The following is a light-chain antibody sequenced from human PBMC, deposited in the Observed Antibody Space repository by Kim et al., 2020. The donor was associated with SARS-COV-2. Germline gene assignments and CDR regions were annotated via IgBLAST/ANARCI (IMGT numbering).Light chain of an antibody. Sequence: SAAVGGRVTITCRASENIGTWLAWYQQKPGRAPSLLIYLASTLESGIPSRFSGTGSRTEFSLSITSLQPDDFATYYCQHYSRFPYTFGQGTKLEIK. CDR3: QHYSRFPYT. CDR1: ENIGTW. CDR2: LAS. V-gene: IGKV1-5*03. J-gene: IGKJ2*01.